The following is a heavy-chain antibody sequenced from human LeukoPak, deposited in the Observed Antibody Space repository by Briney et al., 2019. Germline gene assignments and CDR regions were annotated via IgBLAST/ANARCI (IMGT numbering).Heavy chain of an antibody. D-gene: IGHD1-1*01. V-gene: IGHV3-48*03. CDR3: ARDMEPDAFDI. Sequence: PGGSLRLSCAASGFTFISYEMNWVRQAPGKGLEWVSYISSGGRSIYYADSVKGRFTISRDKAKNSLYLQMNSLRAEDTAVYYCARDMEPDAFDIWGQGTMATVSS. J-gene: IGHJ3*02. CDR1: GFTFISYE. CDR2: ISSGGRSI.